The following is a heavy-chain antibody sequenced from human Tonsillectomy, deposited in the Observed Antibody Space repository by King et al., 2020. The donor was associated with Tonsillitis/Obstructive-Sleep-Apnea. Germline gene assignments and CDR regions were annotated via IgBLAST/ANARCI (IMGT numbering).Heavy chain of an antibody. V-gene: IGHV3-33*01. J-gene: IGHJ4*02. D-gene: IGHD2-21*01. Sequence: VQLVESGGGVGQPGRSLRLSCAAAGFTFSSYGMHWVRQAPGKGLEWVAVIWYDGSNKYYADSVKGRFTISRDNSKNTLYLQMNSLRAEDTAVYYCASYCGGDCYSDYWGQGTLVTVSS. CDR2: IWYDGSNK. CDR1: GFTFSSYG. CDR3: ASYCGGDCYSDY.